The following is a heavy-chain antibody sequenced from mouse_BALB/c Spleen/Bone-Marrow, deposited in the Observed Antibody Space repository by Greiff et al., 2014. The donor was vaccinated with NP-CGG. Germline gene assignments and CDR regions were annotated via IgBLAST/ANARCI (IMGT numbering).Heavy chain of an antibody. Sequence: DLVKPGASVKLSCKASGYTFTSYWINWIKRRPGQGLEWIGRIAPGSGSTYYNEMFKGKATLTVDTSSSTAYIQLSSLSSEDSAVYFCARFPFYYGSSFYYFDYWGQGTTLTVSS. CDR3: ARFPFYYGSSFYYFDY. J-gene: IGHJ2*01. D-gene: IGHD1-1*01. CDR2: IAPGSGST. CDR1: GYTFTSYW. V-gene: IGHV1S41*01.